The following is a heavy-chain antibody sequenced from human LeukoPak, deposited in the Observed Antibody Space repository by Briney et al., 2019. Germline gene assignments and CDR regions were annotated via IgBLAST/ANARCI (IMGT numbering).Heavy chain of an antibody. J-gene: IGHJ4*02. D-gene: IGHD7-27*01. CDR3: ARDLAWGGY. V-gene: IGHV3-21*01. Sequence: GGSLRLSCVASGFTFSIYTMSWVRQAPGKGLEWVSSLTSSSSSMYSADSVKGRLTISRDNAKNSLYLQMNSLRAEDTAVYYCARDLAWGGYWGQGTLVTVSS. CDR1: GFTFSIYT. CDR2: LTSSSSSM.